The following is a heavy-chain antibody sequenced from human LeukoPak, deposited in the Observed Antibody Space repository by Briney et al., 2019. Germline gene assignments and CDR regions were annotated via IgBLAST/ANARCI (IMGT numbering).Heavy chain of an antibody. V-gene: IGHV3-33*01. D-gene: IGHD1-1*01. Sequence: GGSLRLSCAASGFTFSSYGMHWVRQAPGKGLEWVAVIWYDGSNKYYADSVKGRFTISRDNSKNTLYLQMNSLRAEDTAVYYCARDAIIRFGTTGMTIGYWGQGTLVTVSS. CDR2: IWYDGSNK. CDR3: ARDAIIRFGTTGMTIGY. CDR1: GFTFSSYG. J-gene: IGHJ4*02.